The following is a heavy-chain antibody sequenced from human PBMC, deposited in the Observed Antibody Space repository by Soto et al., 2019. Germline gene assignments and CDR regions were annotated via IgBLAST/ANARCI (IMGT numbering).Heavy chain of an antibody. CDR2: INSDGSST. V-gene: IGHV3-74*01. J-gene: IGHJ6*02. CDR3: ARDPRYSSSWYYYYGMDV. CDR1: GFTFSSYW. D-gene: IGHD6-13*01. Sequence: PGGSLRLSCAASGFTFSSYWMHWVRQAPGKGLVWVSRINSDGSSTSYADSVKGRFTISRDNAKNTLYLQMNSLRAEDTAVYYCARDPRYSSSWYYYYGMDVWGQGTTVTVSS.